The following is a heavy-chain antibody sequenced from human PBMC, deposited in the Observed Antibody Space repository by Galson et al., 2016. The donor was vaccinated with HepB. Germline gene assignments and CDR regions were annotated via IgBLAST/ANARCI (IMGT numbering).Heavy chain of an antibody. CDR2: VIPILGMA. J-gene: IGHJ6*02. CDR3: ARARLVARPMDV. V-gene: IGHV1-69*04. CDR1: GGTFRNYV. Sequence: SVKVSCKASGGTFRNYVINWVRQAPGQGLEWMGRVIPILGMANYAQRFQGRVTITADESTSSAYMELTSLRSEDSAVYYCARARLVARPMDVWGQGTTVIVSS. D-gene: IGHD6-6*01.